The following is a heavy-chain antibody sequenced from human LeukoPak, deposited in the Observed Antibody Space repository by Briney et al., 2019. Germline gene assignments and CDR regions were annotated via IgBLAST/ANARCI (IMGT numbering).Heavy chain of an antibody. D-gene: IGHD4-17*01. J-gene: IGHJ3*02. CDR2: ISSTSTYI. CDR1: GLTFSRAT. CDR3: ASDDYGDYEDGFDI. V-gene: IGHV3-21*01. Sequence: GGSLRLSCVVSGLTFSRATMNWVRQAPGKGLEWVSSISSTSTYINYADSVKGRFTISRDNAKKSLYLQMNGLRGEDTAMYYCASDDYGDYEDGFDIWGQGTMVTVSS.